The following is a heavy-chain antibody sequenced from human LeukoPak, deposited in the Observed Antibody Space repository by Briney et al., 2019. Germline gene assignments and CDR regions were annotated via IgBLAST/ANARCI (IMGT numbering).Heavy chain of an antibody. D-gene: IGHD2-15*01. J-gene: IGHJ4*02. CDR2: IWYDGSNK. Sequence: GGSLRLSCAASGFTFSSYGMHRVRQAPGKGLEWVAVIWYDGSNKYYADSVKGRFTISRDNSKNTLYLQMNSLRAEDTAVYYCARGECSGGSCLSTFDYWGQGTLVTVSS. CDR3: ARGECSGGSCLSTFDY. V-gene: IGHV3-33*01. CDR1: GFTFSSYG.